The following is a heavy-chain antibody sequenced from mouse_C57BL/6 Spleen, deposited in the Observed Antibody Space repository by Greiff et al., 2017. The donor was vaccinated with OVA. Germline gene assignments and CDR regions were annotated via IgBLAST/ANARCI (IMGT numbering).Heavy chain of an antibody. CDR3: AATLDAMDY. CDR2: INPNYGTN. D-gene: IGHD1-1*01. Sequence: VQLKESGPELVKPGASVKISCKASGYSFTDYNMNWVKQSNGKSLEWIGVINPNYGTNSYNQKFKGKATLTVDQSSSTAYMQLNSLTSADSAVYYCAATLDAMDYWGQGTSVTVSS. V-gene: IGHV1-39*01. CDR1: GYSFTDYN. J-gene: IGHJ4*01.